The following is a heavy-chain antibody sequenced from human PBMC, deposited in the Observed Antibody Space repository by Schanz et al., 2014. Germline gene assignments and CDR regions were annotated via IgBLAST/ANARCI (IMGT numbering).Heavy chain of an antibody. CDR2: INHSAST. CDR3: RVWFGELRLDY. Sequence: QVQLQQWGAGLLKPSETLSLTCAVYGGSFGDSYWSWVRQSPGKGLEWIGEINHSASTKYNPSLKRRVTMSQDTSKNQFSLKLSSVTAADTAVYYCRVWFGELRLDYWGQGTLVTVSS. J-gene: IGHJ4*02. D-gene: IGHD3-10*01. V-gene: IGHV4-34*01. CDR1: GGSFGDSY.